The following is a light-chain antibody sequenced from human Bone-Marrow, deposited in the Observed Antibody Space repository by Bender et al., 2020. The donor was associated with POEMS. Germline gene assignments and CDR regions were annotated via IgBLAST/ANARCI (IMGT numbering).Light chain of an antibody. CDR2: KDN. Sequence: SYELTQPPSVSLSPGQTARITCSGDSLPNQYAFWYQQKPGRPPILVIYKDNKRPSGIPERFSGSSSGTTVTLTISGVQAEDEADYYCQSVDSSDSYRVFGGGTKLTVL. V-gene: IGLV3-25*03. J-gene: IGLJ3*02. CDR3: QSVDSSDSYRV. CDR1: SLPNQY.